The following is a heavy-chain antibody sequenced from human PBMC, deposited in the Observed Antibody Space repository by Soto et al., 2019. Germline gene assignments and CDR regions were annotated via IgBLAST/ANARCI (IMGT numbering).Heavy chain of an antibody. CDR1: GYTFTSYY. D-gene: IGHD6-13*01. Sequence: QVQLVQSGAEVKKPGASVKVSCKASGYTFTSYYMHWVRQAPGQGLEWMGIINPSGGSTSYAQKFQGRVTMTRDTATSTVYMELSSLRSEDTAVYYCARDRVPEKQLVRGDWFDPWGQGTLVTVSS. CDR2: INPSGGST. J-gene: IGHJ5*02. V-gene: IGHV1-46*01. CDR3: ARDRVPEKQLVRGDWFDP.